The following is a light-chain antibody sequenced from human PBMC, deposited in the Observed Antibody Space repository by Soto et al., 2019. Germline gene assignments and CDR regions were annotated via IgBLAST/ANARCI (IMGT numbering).Light chain of an antibody. CDR3: QQDSSWPIT. CDR2: GAS. J-gene: IGKJ4*01. CDR1: QSVSRY. Sequence: EIVLSLSPATLSLYPGERATLSCRASQSVSRYLAWYQQKPGQAPRLLIYGASIRATGVPATFSGSGSGTEFTLSISSLQSEHLGVYYCQQDSSWPITFGGGTKVDI. V-gene: IGKV3-15*01.